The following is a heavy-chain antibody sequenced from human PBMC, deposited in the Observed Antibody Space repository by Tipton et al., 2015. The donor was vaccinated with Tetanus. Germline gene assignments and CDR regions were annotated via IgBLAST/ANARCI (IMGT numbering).Heavy chain of an antibody. CDR3: ARVEEGYCSGGTCYFAD. V-gene: IGHV4-59*01. J-gene: IGHJ4*02. CDR2: IYYRGNT. CDR1: GDSLSNYH. Sequence: TLSLTCTVSGDSLSNYHWSWIRQPPGKGLEWIGYIYYRGNTNYNPSLKKRVTISVDTSKNQFSLKLNSVTAADTAVYYCARVEEGYCSGGTCYFADWGRGILVTVSS. D-gene: IGHD2-15*01.